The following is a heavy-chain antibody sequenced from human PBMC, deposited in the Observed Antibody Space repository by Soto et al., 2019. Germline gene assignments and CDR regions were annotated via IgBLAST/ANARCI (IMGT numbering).Heavy chain of an antibody. D-gene: IGHD3-9*01. CDR3: TTGYYDILTGYSDAFDI. CDR1: GFTFCNAW. CDR2: IKSKTDGGTT. J-gene: IGHJ3*02. V-gene: IGHV3-15*07. Sequence: GGSLRLSCAASGFTFCNAWMNWVRQAPGKGLEWVGRIKSKTDGGTTDYAAPVKGRFTISRDDSKNTLYLQMNSLKTEDTAVYYCTTGYYDILTGYSDAFDIWGQGTMVTVS.